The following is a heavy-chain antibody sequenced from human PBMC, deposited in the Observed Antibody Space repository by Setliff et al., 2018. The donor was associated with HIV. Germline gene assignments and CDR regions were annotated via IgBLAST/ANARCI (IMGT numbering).Heavy chain of an antibody. J-gene: IGHJ4*02. CDR1: GGSINTYY. CDR2: IYYSGST. V-gene: IGHV4-39*07. CDR3: ARGGGPDTNFDS. Sequence: PSETLSLTCTVSGGSINTYYWSWIRQPPGKGLEWIGSIYYSGSTHYKSSLKSRVTISVDTSKNQFSLRLSSVTAADTAVYYCARGGGPDTNFDSWGRGTLVTVSS.